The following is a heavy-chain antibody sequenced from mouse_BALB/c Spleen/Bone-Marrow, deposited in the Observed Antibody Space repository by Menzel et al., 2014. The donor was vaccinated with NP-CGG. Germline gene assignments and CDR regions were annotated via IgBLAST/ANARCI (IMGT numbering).Heavy chain of an antibody. CDR2: IYPGDGDT. J-gene: IGHJ4*01. D-gene: IGHD1-1*01. CDR1: GYSFSNYW. CDR3: ASRGDYSYAMDY. V-gene: IGHV1-80*01. Sequence: QVQLQQSGAELVGPGSSVKISCKSSGYSFSNYWMNWMKQRPGQGLEWIGQIYPGDGDTNYNGKFKGKATLTADKPSSTAYMQLSSLTSEDSAVYFCASRGDYSYAMDYWGQGTSVTVSS.